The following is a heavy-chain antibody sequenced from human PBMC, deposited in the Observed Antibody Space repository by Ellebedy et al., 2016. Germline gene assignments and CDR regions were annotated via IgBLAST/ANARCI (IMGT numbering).Heavy chain of an antibody. CDR3: ARDLTRDIIYGMDV. D-gene: IGHD5-12*01. V-gene: IGHV3-33*01. J-gene: IGHJ6*02. CDR1: GFTFDSYG. CDR2: IWYDGSGE. Sequence: GGSLRLSCAASGFTFDSYGMHWVRQAPGKGLEWVAVIWYDGSGEYYADSVKGRFTISRDNFKSTLYLQMNSLRAEDTALYYCARDLTRDIIYGMDVWGQGTTVTVSS.